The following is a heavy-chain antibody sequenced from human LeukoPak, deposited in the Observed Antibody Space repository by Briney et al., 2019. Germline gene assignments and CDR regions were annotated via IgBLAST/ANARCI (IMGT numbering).Heavy chain of an antibody. Sequence: GGSLRLSCAASGFTFSSYWMHWVRHAPGKGLVWVSRINGDGSSTTYADSVKGRFTISRDNAKNTLYLQMNSLRAEDTAVYYCSRTNIAPNWFDPWGQGTLVTVSS. CDR1: GFTFSSYW. V-gene: IGHV3-74*01. CDR3: SRTNIAPNWFDP. J-gene: IGHJ5*02. CDR2: INGDGSST. D-gene: IGHD2/OR15-2a*01.